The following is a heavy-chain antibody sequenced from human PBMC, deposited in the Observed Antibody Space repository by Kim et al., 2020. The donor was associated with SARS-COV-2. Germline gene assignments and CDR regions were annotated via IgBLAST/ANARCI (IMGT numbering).Heavy chain of an antibody. D-gene: IGHD3-10*01. J-gene: IGHJ4*02. CDR3: ARRGYYYGSGSSDY. Sequence: NPSRKSRVTISVDTSKNQFSLKLSSVTAADTAVYYCARRGYYYGSGSSDYWGQGTLVTVSS. V-gene: IGHV4-34*01.